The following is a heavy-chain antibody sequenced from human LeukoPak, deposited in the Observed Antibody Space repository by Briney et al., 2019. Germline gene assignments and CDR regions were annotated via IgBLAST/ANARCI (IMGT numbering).Heavy chain of an antibody. CDR1: VFTFTNSW. J-gene: IGHJ4*02. V-gene: IGHV3-7*01. Sequence: GGSLRLSCSASVFTFTNSWMAWVRQAPGKGLEWVANIKQDASTKHYADSLKGRFTISRDNPKNSLYLQMNNLRADDTAIYYCTRDTEGTLDYWGQGILVTVAS. D-gene: IGHD2-8*02. CDR2: IKQDASTK. CDR3: TRDTEGTLDY.